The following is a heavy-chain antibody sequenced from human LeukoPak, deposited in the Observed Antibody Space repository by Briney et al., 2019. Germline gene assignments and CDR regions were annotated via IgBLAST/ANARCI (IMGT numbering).Heavy chain of an antibody. Sequence: GGSLRLSCAASGFTVSTNYMSWVRQAPGKGLEWVSVIYSDGSTYYADSVKGRFTISRDNAKNSLYLQMNSLRAEDTAVYYCAELGITMIGGVWGKGTTVTISS. CDR3: AELGITMIGGV. CDR1: GFTVSTNY. V-gene: IGHV3-66*01. CDR2: IYSDGST. D-gene: IGHD3-10*02. J-gene: IGHJ6*04.